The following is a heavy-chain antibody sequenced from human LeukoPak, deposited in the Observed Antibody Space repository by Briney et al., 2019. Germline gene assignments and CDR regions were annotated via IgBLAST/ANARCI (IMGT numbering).Heavy chain of an antibody. J-gene: IGHJ4*02. Sequence: PGGSLRLSCAASGFTFSSYSMNWVRQAPGKGLEWVSSISSSSSYIYYADSVEGRFTISRDNAKNSLYLQMNSLRAEDTAVYYCARDPKVSYYDSSGYSPFDYWGQGTLVTVSS. CDR1: GFTFSSYS. V-gene: IGHV3-21*01. CDR2: ISSSSSYI. CDR3: ARDPKVSYYDSSGYSPFDY. D-gene: IGHD3-22*01.